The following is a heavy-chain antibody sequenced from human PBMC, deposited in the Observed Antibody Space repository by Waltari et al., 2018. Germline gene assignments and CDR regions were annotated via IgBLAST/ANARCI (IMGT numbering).Heavy chain of an antibody. V-gene: IGHV1-24*01. J-gene: IGHJ6*02. CDR1: GYSLSELS. CDR2: LDPEDEET. Sequence: QVQLVQSGAEVRKPGASVTVSCKVSGYSLSELSMHWVRQAPGKGLEWVGGLDPEDEETVYAQKFQGRVTMTEDTSTDTAYMELSSLRSDDTAVYYCKTDIMLRVFSNVWGQGTTVTVSS. D-gene: IGHD3-10*01. CDR3: KTDIMLRVFSNV.